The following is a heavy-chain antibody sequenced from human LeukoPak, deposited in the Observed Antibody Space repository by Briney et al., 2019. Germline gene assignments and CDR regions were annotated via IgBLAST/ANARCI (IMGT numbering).Heavy chain of an antibody. J-gene: IGHJ5*02. CDR3: ARDRGSYYGSGSYYKRYNWFDP. Sequence: SETLSLTCTVSGGSISSSSYYWDWIRQPPGKGLEWIGSIYYSGSTYYNPSLKSRVTISVDTSKNQFSLKLSSVTAADTAVYYCARDRGSYYGSGSYYKRYNWFDPWGQGTLVTVSS. CDR2: IYYSGST. D-gene: IGHD3-10*01. V-gene: IGHV4-39*07. CDR1: GGSISSSSYY.